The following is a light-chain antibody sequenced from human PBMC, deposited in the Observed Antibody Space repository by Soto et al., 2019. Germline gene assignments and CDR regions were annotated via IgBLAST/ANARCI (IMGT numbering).Light chain of an antibody. Sequence: QPVLTQPASGSGSAGQTINIYYSGTMRDVGAYNLVSWYQQHPGTAPILIIYDVRNRPSGISSRFSGSRSGNTASLTISGLQSEDEGDYYCSAYTARSTLVFGGGTKVTVL. V-gene: IGLV2-14*03. J-gene: IGLJ3*02. CDR2: DVR. CDR1: MRDVGAYNL. CDR3: SAYTARSTLV.